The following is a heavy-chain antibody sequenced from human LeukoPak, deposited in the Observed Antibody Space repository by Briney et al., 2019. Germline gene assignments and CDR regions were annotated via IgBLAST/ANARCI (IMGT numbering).Heavy chain of an antibody. Sequence: PGGSLRLSCAASGFTFDDYAMHWVRQAPGKGLDWVSGISWNSGSIGYADSVKGRFTISRDNAKNSLYLQMNSLRAEDMALYYCAKDKGRYRSGWSSLDYWGQGTLVTVSS. CDR1: GFTFDDYA. CDR2: ISWNSGSI. V-gene: IGHV3-9*03. D-gene: IGHD6-19*01. J-gene: IGHJ4*02. CDR3: AKDKGRYRSGWSSLDY.